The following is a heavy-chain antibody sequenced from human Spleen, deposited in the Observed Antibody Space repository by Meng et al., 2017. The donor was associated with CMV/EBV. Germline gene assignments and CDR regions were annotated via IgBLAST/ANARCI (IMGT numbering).Heavy chain of an antibody. V-gene: IGHV3-30*02. CDR2: IRSDGSYK. CDR3: AKDVNNAWYNHAEY. CDR1: GFTFRNYG. D-gene: IGHD1-1*01. J-gene: IGHJ4*02. Sequence: GGSLRRSCAASGFTFRNYGMHWVRQAPGKGLEWVSFIRSDGSYKYYTDSVKGRFTISRDNSKNTLYLQMNSLRAEDTAVYYCAKDVNNAWYNHAEYWGQGTLVTVSS.